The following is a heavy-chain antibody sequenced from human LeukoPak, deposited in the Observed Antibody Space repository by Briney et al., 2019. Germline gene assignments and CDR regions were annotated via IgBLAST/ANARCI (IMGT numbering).Heavy chain of an antibody. D-gene: IGHD2-2*01. CDR3: ARDHQYAFDV. CDR1: GFSLSSYT. V-gene: IGHV3-48*01. J-gene: IGHJ3*01. Sequence: PGGSLRLSCAASGFSLSSYTMNWVRQAPGKGLEWVSYISGSGSTIHYVDSVRGRFTMSRDNGKNSLYLQMNSLRAEDTALYYCARDHQYAFDVWGQGTMVTVSS. CDR2: ISGSGSTI.